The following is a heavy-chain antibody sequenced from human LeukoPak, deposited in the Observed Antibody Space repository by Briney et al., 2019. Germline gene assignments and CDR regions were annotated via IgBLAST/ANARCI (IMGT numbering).Heavy chain of an antibody. CDR1: GGTFSSYA. D-gene: IGHD3-22*01. CDR3: ARSYYDSSGYPEGLDY. J-gene: IGHJ4*02. Sequence: ASVKVSCKASGGTFSSYAISWVRQAPGQGLEWMGRIIPILGIANYAQKFQGRVTITADKSTSTAYMELSSLRSEDTAVYYCARSYYDSSGYPEGLDYWGQGTLVTVSP. V-gene: IGHV1-69*04. CDR2: IIPILGIA.